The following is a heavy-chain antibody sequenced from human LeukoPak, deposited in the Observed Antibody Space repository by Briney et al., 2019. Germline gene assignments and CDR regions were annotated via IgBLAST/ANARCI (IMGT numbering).Heavy chain of an antibody. CDR3: AKLLGTMWPMWGLDV. D-gene: IGHD2-8*02. Sequence: SGGSLRLSCAVSGFTFSSHAMNWVRQAPGKGLEWIAGINIRSTGTYYADSVKGRFTISRDDSMNTLYLQMNTLSVEDTAVYYCAKLLGTMWPMWGLDVRGQGTTVTVSS. CDR2: INIRSTGT. CDR1: GFTFSSHA. V-gene: IGHV3-23*01. J-gene: IGHJ6*02.